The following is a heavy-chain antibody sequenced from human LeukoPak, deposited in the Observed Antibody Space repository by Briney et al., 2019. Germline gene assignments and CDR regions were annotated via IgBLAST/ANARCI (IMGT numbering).Heavy chain of an antibody. Sequence: SETLSLTCTVSGGSISSYYWSWIRQPPGRGLEWIGYIYYSGSTNYNPSLKSRVTISVDTSKNQFSLKLSSVTAADTAVYYCARVASRYCSSTRCYLFDYWGQGTLVTVSS. J-gene: IGHJ4*02. CDR2: IYYSGST. CDR1: GGSISSYY. D-gene: IGHD2-2*01. V-gene: IGHV4-59*01. CDR3: ARVASRYCSSTRCYLFDY.